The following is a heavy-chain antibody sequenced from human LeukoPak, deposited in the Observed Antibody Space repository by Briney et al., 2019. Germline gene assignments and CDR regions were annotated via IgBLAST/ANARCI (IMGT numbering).Heavy chain of an antibody. CDR3: ARPDRNSSGGHDAFDI. V-gene: IGHV5-51*01. J-gene: IGHJ3*02. Sequence: NHGESLKISCKGSGYTFTTYWIGWVRQMPGKGLEWMGIIYPGDSDTRYSPSFQGQVTISADKSISTAYLQWSSLKASDTAMYYCARPDRNSSGGHDAFDIWGQGTMVTVSS. CDR1: GYTFTTYW. CDR2: IYPGDSDT. D-gene: IGHD6-19*01.